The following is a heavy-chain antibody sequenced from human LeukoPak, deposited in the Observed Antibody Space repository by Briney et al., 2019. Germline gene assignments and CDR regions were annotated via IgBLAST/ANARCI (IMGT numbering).Heavy chain of an antibody. D-gene: IGHD1-26*01. Sequence: PGGSLRLSCAASGFTFSDYHMSWIRQAPGKGLEWVSYISNSGNTIYYADSVKGRFTISRDNAKNSLYLQMNGLRAEDTAVYYCARVRGSYSSDYWGQGTLVTVSS. CDR1: GFTFSDYH. V-gene: IGHV3-11*01. J-gene: IGHJ4*02. CDR3: ARVRGSYSSDY. CDR2: ISNSGNTI.